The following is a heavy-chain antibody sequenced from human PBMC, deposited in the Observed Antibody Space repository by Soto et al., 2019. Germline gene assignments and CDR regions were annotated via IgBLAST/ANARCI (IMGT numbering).Heavy chain of an antibody. Sequence: SETLSLTFSVSGGSVSGSSHYWNWIRQTPGKGLEWIGYIDYSGSTKYSPSLKSRVTISVDTSKTQFSLKMSSVTAADTAVYYCARGGTSSRRAVAGYFHCWGPGIQVTVSS. CDR1: GGSVSGSSHY. J-gene: IGHJ1*01. V-gene: IGHV4-61*01. CDR3: ARGGTSSRRAVAGYFHC. CDR2: IDYSGST. D-gene: IGHD1-7*01.